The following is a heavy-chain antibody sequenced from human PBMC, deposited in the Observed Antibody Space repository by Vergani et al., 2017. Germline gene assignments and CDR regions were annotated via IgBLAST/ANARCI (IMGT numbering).Heavy chain of an antibody. D-gene: IGHD2-15*01. CDR2: VYTSGMT. V-gene: IGHV4-61*02. CDR1: GGSINTGAYY. Sequence: QVQLQESGPRLVRPSQTLSLTCTVSGGSINTGAYYWSWIRQPAGKGLEWIGRVYTSGMTNYNPSLKSRVTILVDRSKSQLSLKLTSVTAGDTAVYYCARAVVVVAAAGKYFDYWGQGTLVTVSS. J-gene: IGHJ4*02. CDR3: ARAVVVVAAAGKYFDY.